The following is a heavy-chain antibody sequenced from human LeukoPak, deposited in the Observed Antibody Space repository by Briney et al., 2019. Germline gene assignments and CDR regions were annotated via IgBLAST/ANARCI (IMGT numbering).Heavy chain of an antibody. CDR3: ARSKWELDTYFDY. CDR2: INPNSGGT. J-gene: IGHJ4*02. V-gene: IGHV1-2*04. D-gene: IGHD1-26*01. Sequence: ASVTVSCKASGYTFTGYYMHWVRQAPGQGLEWMGWINPNSGGTNYAQKFQGWVTMTRDTSISTAYMELSRLRSDDTAVYYCARSKWELDTYFDYWGQGTLVTVSS. CDR1: GYTFTGYY.